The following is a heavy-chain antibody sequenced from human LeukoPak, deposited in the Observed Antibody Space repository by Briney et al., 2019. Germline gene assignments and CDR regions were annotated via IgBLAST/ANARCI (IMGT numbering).Heavy chain of an antibody. CDR2: IYTSGST. Sequence: SETLFLTCTVSGGSISSYYWSWIRQPAGKGLEWIGRIYTSGSTNYNPSLKSRVIMSVDTSKNQFSLKLSSVTAADTAVYYCARSGMDSGRGAGIFDYWGQGTLVTVSS. J-gene: IGHJ4*02. V-gene: IGHV4-4*07. CDR1: GGSISSYY. CDR3: ARSGMDSGRGAGIFDY. D-gene: IGHD3-10*01.